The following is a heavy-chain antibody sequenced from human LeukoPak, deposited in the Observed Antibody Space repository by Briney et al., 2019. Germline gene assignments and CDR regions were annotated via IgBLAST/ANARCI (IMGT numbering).Heavy chain of an antibody. CDR3: ARDVVVMTASVYYYYYGMDV. Sequence: GESLRLSCVASGFTFSSFWMSWVRQAPGKGLEWVANIKQDGSEKSYVDSVKGRFTISRDNAKNSLYLQMNSLRAEDTAVYYCARDVVVMTASVYYYYYGMDVWGQGTTVTVSS. J-gene: IGHJ6*02. D-gene: IGHD2-21*02. CDR2: IKQDGSEK. V-gene: IGHV3-7*01. CDR1: GFTFSSFW.